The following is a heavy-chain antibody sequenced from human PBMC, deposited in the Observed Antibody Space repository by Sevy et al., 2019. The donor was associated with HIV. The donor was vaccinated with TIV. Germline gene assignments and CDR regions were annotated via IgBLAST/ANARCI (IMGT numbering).Heavy chain of an antibody. V-gene: IGHV3-33*01. Sequence: GGSLRLSCAASGFAPSTYGTHWVRQAPGKGLEWVAVIGYDGSNKYYADSVKVRFSSSRDNSRNKLFLQMDRLRAEDTAVYYCARDPRKYGDYLLAYFDYWGQGTLGTVSS. CDR1: GFAPSTYG. J-gene: IGHJ4*02. D-gene: IGHD4-17*01. CDR3: ARDPRKYGDYLLAYFDY. CDR2: IGYDGSNK.